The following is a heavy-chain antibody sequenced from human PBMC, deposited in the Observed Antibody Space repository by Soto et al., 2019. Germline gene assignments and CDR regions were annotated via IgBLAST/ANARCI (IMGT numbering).Heavy chain of an antibody. CDR3: ARGQDIVLVPAARSNWFDP. V-gene: IGHV4-30-2*01. J-gene: IGHJ5*02. Sequence: SETLSLTCAVSGGSISSGGYSWSWIRQPPGKGLEWIGYIYHSGSTYYNPSLKSRVTISVDRSKNQFSLKLSSVTAADTAVYYCARGQDIVLVPAARSNWFDPWGQGTLVTVSS. CDR1: GGSISSGGYS. CDR2: IYHSGST. D-gene: IGHD2-2*01.